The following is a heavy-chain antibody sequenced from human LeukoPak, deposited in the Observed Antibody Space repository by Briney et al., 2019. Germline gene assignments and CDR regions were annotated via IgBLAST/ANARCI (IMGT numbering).Heavy chain of an antibody. CDR1: GFTFSSYD. D-gene: IGHD6-19*01. V-gene: IGHV3-13*01. CDR2: IGTAGDI. CDR3: ARAIAEAGTDS. J-gene: IGHJ4*02. Sequence: GGSLRLSCAASGFTFSSYDMHWVRQATGKGLEWVSGIGTAGDIYYPGSVKGRFTVSRENAKKTLYLQMNTLRAEDTAMYYCARAIAEAGTDSWGQGTLVTASS.